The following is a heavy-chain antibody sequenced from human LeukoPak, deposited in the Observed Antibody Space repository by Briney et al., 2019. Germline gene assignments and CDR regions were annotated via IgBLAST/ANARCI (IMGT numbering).Heavy chain of an antibody. CDR1: GFTFSSYW. V-gene: IGHV3-7*05. CDR2: IKQDGSEK. CDR3: ARAPVVVVAATPYYYYGMDV. Sequence: PGGSLRLSCAATGFTFSSYWMSWVRQAPGKGLERVANIKQDGSEKYYVDSVKGRFTISRDNAKNSLYLQMNSLRAEDTAVYYCARAPVVVVAATPYYYYGMDVWGQGTTVTVSS. J-gene: IGHJ6*02. D-gene: IGHD2-15*01.